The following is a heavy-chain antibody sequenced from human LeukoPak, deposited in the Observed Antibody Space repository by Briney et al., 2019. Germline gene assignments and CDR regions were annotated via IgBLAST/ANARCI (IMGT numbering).Heavy chain of an antibody. CDR1: GFTFSSYG. CDR3: AKTYYYDSSGYCYDY. Sequence: GGSLRLSCAASGFTFSSYGMSWVRQAPGKGLEWVSAISGSGGSTYYADSVKGRFTISRDNSKNTLYLQMNSLRAEDTAVYYCAKTYYYDSSGYCYDYWGQGTLVTVSS. D-gene: IGHD3-22*01. V-gene: IGHV3-23*01. CDR2: ISGSGGST. J-gene: IGHJ4*02.